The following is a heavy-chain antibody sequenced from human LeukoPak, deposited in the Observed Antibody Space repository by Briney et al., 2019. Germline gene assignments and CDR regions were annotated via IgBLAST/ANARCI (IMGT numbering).Heavy chain of an antibody. CDR3: AREGGYYDSSGYSQPLYYFDY. J-gene: IGHJ4*02. CDR1: GFTFSSYW. Sequence: GGSLRLSCAASGFTFSSYWMSWVRQAPGKGLEWVANIKQDGSEKYYVDSVKGRFTISRDNAKNSLYLQMNSLRAEDTAVYYCAREGGYYDSSGYSQPLYYFDYWGQGTLVTVSS. CDR2: IKQDGSEK. D-gene: IGHD3-22*01. V-gene: IGHV3-7*01.